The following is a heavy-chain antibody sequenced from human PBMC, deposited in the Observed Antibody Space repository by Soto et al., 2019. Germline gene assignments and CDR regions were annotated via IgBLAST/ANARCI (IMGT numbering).Heavy chain of an antibody. CDR3: AAEGKYYRYGMDV. J-gene: IGHJ6*02. Sequence: LVKVSCKASGFTFTSSAVQWVRQARGQRLEWIGWIVVGSGNTNYAQKFQERVTITRDMSTSTAYMELSSLRSEDTAVYYCAAEGKYYRYGMDVWGQGTTVTVS. CDR2: IVVGSGNT. V-gene: IGHV1-58*01. CDR1: GFTFTSSA. D-gene: IGHD3-10*01.